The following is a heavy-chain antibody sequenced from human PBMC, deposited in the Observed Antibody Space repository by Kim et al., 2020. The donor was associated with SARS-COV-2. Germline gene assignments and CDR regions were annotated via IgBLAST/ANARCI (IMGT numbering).Heavy chain of an antibody. J-gene: IGHJ4*02. V-gene: IGHV4-31*03. CDR2: IYYSGST. CDR1: GGSISSGGHY. Sequence: SETLSLTCTVSGGSISSGGHYWSWIRQHPGKGLEWIGYIYYSGSTYYNPSLKSRVTISVDTSKNQFSLKLSSVTAADTAVYYCARESVGSGYDLGFIDSWGQGTLVTVSS. CDR3: ARESVGSGYDLGFIDS. D-gene: IGHD5-12*01.